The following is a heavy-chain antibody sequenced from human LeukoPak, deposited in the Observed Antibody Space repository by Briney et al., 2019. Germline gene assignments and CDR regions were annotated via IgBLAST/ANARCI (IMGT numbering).Heavy chain of an antibody. V-gene: IGHV3-30-3*01. Sequence: GRSLRLSCAASGFTFSSYAMHWVRQAPGKGPEWVAVISYDGSNKYYADSVKGRFTISRDNSKNTLYLQMNSLRAEDTAVYYCARSPDILTGYPFDYWGQGTLVTVSS. J-gene: IGHJ4*02. D-gene: IGHD3-9*01. CDR2: ISYDGSNK. CDR3: ARSPDILTGYPFDY. CDR1: GFTFSSYA.